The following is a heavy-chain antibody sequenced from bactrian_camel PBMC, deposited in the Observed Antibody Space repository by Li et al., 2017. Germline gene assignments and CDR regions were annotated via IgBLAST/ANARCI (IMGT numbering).Heavy chain of an antibody. D-gene: IGHD5*01. J-gene: IGHJ4*01. CDR3: AAGWSYGVGTLLRRHYNY. CDR1: GESCSTEC. CDR2: IVTLGGTT. V-gene: IGHV3S54*01. Sequence: HVQLVESGGGSVEAGGPLRLSCVASGESCSTECMGWFRQPPGKEREGVAAIVTLGGTTYYDDSVTGRFTISQDNAKKTTYLQMDYLKTEDTAIYYCAAGWSYGVGTLLRRHYNYWGQGTQVTVS.